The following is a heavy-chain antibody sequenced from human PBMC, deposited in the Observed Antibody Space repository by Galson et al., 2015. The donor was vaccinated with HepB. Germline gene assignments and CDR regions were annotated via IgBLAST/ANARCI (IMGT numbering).Heavy chain of an antibody. V-gene: IGHV1-46*01. CDR1: GYTFTKYY. D-gene: IGHD3-22*01. Sequence: SVKVSCKASGYTFTKYYIHWVRQAPGQGLEWMGMINPSGGGTSDARRFQGRVSMTRDTSTSTVYMELSSLRSEDTAMYYCARGDDSSGYSRYYYFKYGMDVWGLGTTVTVSS. CDR3: ARGDDSSGYSRYYYFKYGMDV. J-gene: IGHJ6*02. CDR2: INPSGGGT.